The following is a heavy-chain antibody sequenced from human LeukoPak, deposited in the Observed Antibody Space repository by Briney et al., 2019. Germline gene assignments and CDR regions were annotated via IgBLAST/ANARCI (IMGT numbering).Heavy chain of an antibody. CDR1: GDSFSSHH. J-gene: IGHJ3*02. Sequence: SETLSLTCAVSGDSFSSHHWTWIRQAPGRGLEWIGYISYIGTTNYNPSLKSRVTISIDTSKNQFSLKLSSVTTADTAVYYCARDLVTVTKGFDIWGLGTMVSVSS. V-gene: IGHV4-59*11. CDR3: ARDLVTVTKGFDI. D-gene: IGHD4-17*01. CDR2: ISYIGTT.